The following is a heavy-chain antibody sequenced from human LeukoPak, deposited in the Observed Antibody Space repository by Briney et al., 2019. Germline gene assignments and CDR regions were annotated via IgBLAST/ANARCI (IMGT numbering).Heavy chain of an antibody. CDR2: INPNSGGT. Sequence: GASVKVSCKASGYTFTGYYMHWVRQAPGQGLEWMGWINPNSGGTNYAQKFQGRVTMTRDTTISTAYMELSRLRSDDTAVYYCATATEVVPAATFDPWGQGTLVIVSS. CDR3: ATATEVVPAATFDP. CDR1: GYTFTGYY. V-gene: IGHV1-2*02. J-gene: IGHJ5*02. D-gene: IGHD2-2*01.